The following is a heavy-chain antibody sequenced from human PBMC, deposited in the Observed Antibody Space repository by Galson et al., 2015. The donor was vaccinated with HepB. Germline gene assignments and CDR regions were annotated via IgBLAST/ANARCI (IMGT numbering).Heavy chain of an antibody. D-gene: IGHD3-10*01. Sequence: SVKVSCKASGYTFTSYAMHWVRQAPGQRLEWMRWINAGNGNTKYSQKFQGRVTITRDTSASTAYMELSSLRSEDTAVYYCALTPGGFLWFGELFLGRSGMDVWGQGTTVTVSS. J-gene: IGHJ6*02. CDR1: GYTFTSYA. CDR3: ALTPGGFLWFGELFLGRSGMDV. CDR2: INAGNGNT. V-gene: IGHV1-3*01.